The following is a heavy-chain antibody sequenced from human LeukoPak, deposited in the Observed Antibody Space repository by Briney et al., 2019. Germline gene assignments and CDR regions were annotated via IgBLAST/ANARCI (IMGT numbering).Heavy chain of an antibody. CDR1: GFSLKTYG. V-gene: IGHV3-48*04. J-gene: IGHJ4*02. CDR2: ISSSGGAI. Sequence: GGSLRLSCAASGFSLKTYGMHWVRQAPGKGLEWIAQISSSGGAICYADSVKGRFTISRDNAENSLYLQMNSLGAEDTAVYYCARETSTAEYYFDYWGRGTLVTVSS. CDR3: ARETSTAEYYFDY. D-gene: IGHD4-11*01.